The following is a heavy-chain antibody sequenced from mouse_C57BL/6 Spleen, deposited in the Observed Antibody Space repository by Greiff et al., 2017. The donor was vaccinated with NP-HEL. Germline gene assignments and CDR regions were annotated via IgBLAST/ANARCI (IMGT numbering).Heavy chain of an antibody. V-gene: IGHV5-12*01. CDR1: GFTFSDYY. Sequence: EVKLMESGGGLVQPGGSLKLSCAASGFTFSDYYMYWVRQTPEKRLEWVAYISNGGGSTYYPATVKGRFTISRDNAKNTLYLQMSRLKSEDTAMYYCARRNWGDYWGQGTSVTVSS. CDR3: ARRNWGDY. CDR2: ISNGGGST. J-gene: IGHJ4*01.